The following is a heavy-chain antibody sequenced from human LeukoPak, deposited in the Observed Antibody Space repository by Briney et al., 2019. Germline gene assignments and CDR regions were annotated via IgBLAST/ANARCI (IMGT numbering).Heavy chain of an antibody. CDR1: GYSFTSYW. V-gene: IGHV5-51*01. CDR2: IYPGDSDT. CDR3: ARIGYCSSTSCYWILDY. J-gene: IGHJ4*02. D-gene: IGHD2-2*01. Sequence: GESLKISCKGSGYSFTSYWIGWVRQMPGKGLEWMGIIYPGDSDTRCSPSFQGQVTISADKSISTAYLQWSSLKASDTAMYYCARIGYCSSTSCYWILDYWGQGTLVTVSS.